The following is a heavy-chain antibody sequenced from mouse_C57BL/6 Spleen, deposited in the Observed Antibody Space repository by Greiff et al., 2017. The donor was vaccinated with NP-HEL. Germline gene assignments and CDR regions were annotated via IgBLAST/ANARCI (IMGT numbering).Heavy chain of an antibody. CDR3: ARSYYGRSYEYFDV. D-gene: IGHD1-1*01. V-gene: IGHV1-80*01. Sequence: QVQLQQPGAELVRPGSSVKLSCKASGYAFSSYWMNWVKQRPGKGLEWIGQIYPGDGDTNYNGKFKGKATLTADKSSSTAYMQLSSLTSEDSAVYFWARSYYGRSYEYFDVWGTGTTVTVSS. CDR2: IYPGDGDT. J-gene: IGHJ1*03. CDR1: GYAFSSYW.